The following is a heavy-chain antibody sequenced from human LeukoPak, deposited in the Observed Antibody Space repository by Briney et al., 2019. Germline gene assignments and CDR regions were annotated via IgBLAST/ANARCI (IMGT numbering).Heavy chain of an antibody. Sequence: SQTLSLTCAISGDSVSSKNGAWNWIRQSPSRGLEWLGRTYYRSKWYDEYADSVKGRVTISPDTSKNQFSLHVSSVTPEDTAVYYCARDLGTSGWYTFDFWGQGTLVTVSS. CDR3: ARDLGTSGWYTFDF. CDR2: TYYRSKWYD. CDR1: GDSVSSKNGA. D-gene: IGHD6-19*01. J-gene: IGHJ5*01. V-gene: IGHV6-1*01.